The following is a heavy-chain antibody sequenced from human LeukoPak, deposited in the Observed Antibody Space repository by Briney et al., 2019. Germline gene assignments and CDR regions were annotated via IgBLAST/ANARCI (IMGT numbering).Heavy chain of an antibody. D-gene: IGHD5-24*01. CDR2: IIPIFGTA. V-gene: IGHV1-69*13. Sequence: SVKVSCKASGGTFSSHAISWVRQAPGQGLEWMGGIIPIFGTANYAQKFQGRVTITADESTSTAYMELSSLRSEDTAVYYCARAKGRDGYTDTAYFDYWGQGTLVTVSS. J-gene: IGHJ4*02. CDR1: GGTFSSHA. CDR3: ARAKGRDGYTDTAYFDY.